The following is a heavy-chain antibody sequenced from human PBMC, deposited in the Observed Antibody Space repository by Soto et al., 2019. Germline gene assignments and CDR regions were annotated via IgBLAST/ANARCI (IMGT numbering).Heavy chain of an antibody. J-gene: IGHJ6*02. CDR2: ISYDGSNK. D-gene: IGHD2-15*01. CDR1: GFTFSSYG. V-gene: IGHV3-30*18. Sequence: LRLSCAASGFTFSSYGMHWVRQAPGKGLEWVAVISYDGSNKYYADSVKGRFTISRDNSKNTLYLQMNSLRAEDTAVYYCAKDRGYCSGGSCYSLPYYYYGMDVWGQGTTVTVSS. CDR3: AKDRGYCSGGSCYSLPYYYYGMDV.